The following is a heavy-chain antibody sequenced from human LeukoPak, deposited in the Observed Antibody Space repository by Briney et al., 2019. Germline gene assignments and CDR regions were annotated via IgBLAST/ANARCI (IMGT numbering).Heavy chain of an antibody. V-gene: IGHV4-30-4*08. Sequence: SQTLSLTCTVSGGSISSGDYYWSWIRQPPGRGLEWIGYIYYSGSTYYNPSVKSRVTIGRDTSKNQFSLKLSSVTAADTDVYYCARDAITIFGGVVDPWGQGTLVTVSS. CDR1: GGSISSGDYY. CDR2: IYYSGST. J-gene: IGHJ5*02. D-gene: IGHD3-3*01. CDR3: ARDAITIFGGVVDP.